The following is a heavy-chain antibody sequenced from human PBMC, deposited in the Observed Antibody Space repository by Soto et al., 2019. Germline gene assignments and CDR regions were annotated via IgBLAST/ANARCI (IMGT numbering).Heavy chain of an antibody. V-gene: IGHV4-59*02. J-gene: IGHJ4*02. CDR3: ARDRGPHSYADY. Sequence: QVQLQESGPGLVKPSETLSLTCSVSGGSVNTYYWSWIRQPPGKGLEWIGYIYSSGSTNYNPSLKSRVSRAVDTSKNPVSLYLRSVTAADTAVYYCARDRGPHSYADYWGQGTLVTVSS. D-gene: IGHD3-16*01. CDR1: GGSVNTYY. CDR2: IYSSGST.